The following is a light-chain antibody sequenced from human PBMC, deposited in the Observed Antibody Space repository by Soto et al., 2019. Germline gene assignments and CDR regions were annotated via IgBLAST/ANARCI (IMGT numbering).Light chain of an antibody. Sequence: EIVMTQAPATLSVSPVGRATLSCISSQSVSSSYLSWYQQKPGQAPRLLIYGASTRATGIPARFSGSGSGTDFTLTISSLQPEDFAVYYCQQDYNLPLTFGGGTKVDIK. CDR2: GAS. CDR1: QSVSSSY. J-gene: IGKJ4*01. CDR3: QQDYNLPLT. V-gene: IGKV3D-7*01.